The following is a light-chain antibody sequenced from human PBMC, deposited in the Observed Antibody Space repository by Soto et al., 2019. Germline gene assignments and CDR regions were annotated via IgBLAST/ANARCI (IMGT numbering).Light chain of an antibody. CDR1: RSDVGGYNY. J-gene: IGLJ1*01. CDR2: DVS. Sequence: QSALAQPASVSGSPGQSITISCTGTRSDVGGYNYVSWYQHHPGKAPKLMIFDVSNRPSGVSNRFSGSKSGNTASLTISGLQPEDEADYYCSSYTTSNTRQIVFGTGTKVT. CDR3: SSYTTSNTRQIV. V-gene: IGLV2-14*03.